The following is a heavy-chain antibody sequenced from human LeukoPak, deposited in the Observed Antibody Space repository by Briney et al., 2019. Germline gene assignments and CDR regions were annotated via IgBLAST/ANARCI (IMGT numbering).Heavy chain of an antibody. CDR3: ARDVPNNWFDT. CDR1: GITFGNSW. V-gene: IGHV3-74*01. J-gene: IGHJ5*02. CDR2: INSDGGGA. Sequence: GGSLRLSCAASGITFGNSWMHWVRQGPGKGLVWISRINSDGGGAIYADSVKGRFNVSRDNANNTLYLQINSLRGEDTAVYYCARDVPNNWFDTWGQGTLVTVSS.